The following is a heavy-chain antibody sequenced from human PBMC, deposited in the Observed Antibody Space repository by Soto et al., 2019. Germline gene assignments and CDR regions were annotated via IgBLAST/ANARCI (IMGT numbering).Heavy chain of an antibody. D-gene: IGHD3-16*02. CDR2: IDPSDSRT. V-gene: IGHV5-10-1*01. CDR3: ARKGYHGGCDC. Sequence: GESLKISCEASGYMFPIYHISWVRQMPGKGLEWVGKIDPSDSRTTYRPSSRARITLSVDKSINTAYLEWGRLKGSDLVVDYCARKGYHGGCDCWRKGTKGTVSS. J-gene: IGHJ4*01. CDR1: GYMFPIYH.